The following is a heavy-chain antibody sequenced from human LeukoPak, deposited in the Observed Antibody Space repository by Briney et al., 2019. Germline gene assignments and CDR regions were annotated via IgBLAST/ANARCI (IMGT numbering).Heavy chain of an antibody. J-gene: IGHJ6*03. V-gene: IGHV4-59*01. D-gene: IGHD3-16*02. Sequence: SETLSLTCTVSGGSISSYYWSWIRQPPGKGLEWIGYIYYSGSTNYNPSLKSRVTISVDTSKNQFSLKLSSVTAADTAVYYCARGPPARVPSYRVYYYYMDVWGKGTTVTVSS. CDR2: IYYSGST. CDR1: GGSISSYY. CDR3: ARGPPARVPSYRVYYYYMDV.